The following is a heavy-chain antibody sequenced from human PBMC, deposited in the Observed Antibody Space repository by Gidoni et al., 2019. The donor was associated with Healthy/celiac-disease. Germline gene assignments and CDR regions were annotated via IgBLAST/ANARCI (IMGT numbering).Heavy chain of an antibody. CDR2: IYYSGST. V-gene: IGHV4-31*03. CDR1: GGSISSGGYY. CDR3: ASQLTGHCPYFDY. D-gene: IGHD7-27*01. Sequence: QVQLQESGPGLVKPSQTLFLTCTVSGGSISSGGYYWSWIRQHPGKGLVWIWYIYYSGSTYYNPSLKSRVTRSVDTSKNQFTLKLSSMTAADAAVYYCASQLTGHCPYFDYWGQGTLVTVSS. J-gene: IGHJ4*02.